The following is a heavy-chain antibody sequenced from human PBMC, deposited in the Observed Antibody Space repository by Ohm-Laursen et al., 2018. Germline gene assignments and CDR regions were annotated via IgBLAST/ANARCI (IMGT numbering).Heavy chain of an antibody. J-gene: IGHJ4*02. D-gene: IGHD6-13*01. CDR2: IIPIFGTA. CDR3: ASSGSPSRAWYSFDS. Sequence: SVKVSCKASGGTFSSYAISWVRQAPGQGLEWMGGIIPIFGTANYAQKFQGRATITADESTSTAYMELSSLRSEDTAVYYCASSGSPSRAWYSFDSWGQGTLVTVSS. V-gene: IGHV1-69*13. CDR1: GGTFSSYA.